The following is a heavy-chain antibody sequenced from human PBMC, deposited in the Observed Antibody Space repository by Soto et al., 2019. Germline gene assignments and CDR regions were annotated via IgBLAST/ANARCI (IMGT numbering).Heavy chain of an antibody. D-gene: IGHD3-3*01. J-gene: IGHJ5*02. CDR1: GYSFTSYW. Sequence: GESLKISCKSSGYSFTSYWIGWVRQMPGKGLEWMGIIYPGDSDTRYSPSFQGQVTISADKSISTAYLQWSSLKASDTAMYYCARYPRFQGLYNWFDPWGQGTLVTVSS. CDR3: ARYPRFQGLYNWFDP. CDR2: IYPGDSDT. V-gene: IGHV5-51*01.